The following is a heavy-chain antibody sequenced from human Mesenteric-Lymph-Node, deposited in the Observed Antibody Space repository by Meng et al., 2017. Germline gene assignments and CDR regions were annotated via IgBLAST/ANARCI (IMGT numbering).Heavy chain of an antibody. CDR3: ARSFAAAAKFDY. D-gene: IGHD6-13*01. Sequence: QAGAEVKKAGASVKGSCKASCYTFTTHGISWVRQAPGQGIEWMGWISPYNDNTNSAQKFQGRVTMTIDKSTRTAYLELRSLRADDTAMYYCARSFAAAAKFDYWGQGTLVTVFS. J-gene: IGHJ4*02. CDR2: ISPYNDNT. V-gene: IGHV1-18*01. CDR1: CYTFTTHG.